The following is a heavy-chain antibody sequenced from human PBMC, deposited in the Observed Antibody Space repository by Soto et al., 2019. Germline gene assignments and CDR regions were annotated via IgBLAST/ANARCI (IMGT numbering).Heavy chain of an antibody. CDR1: GFTFSSYS. CDR3: AKKVNSGPGSQYFDY. J-gene: IGHJ4*02. V-gene: IGHV3-23*01. Sequence: EVQLLESGGGLVQPGGSLRLSCAASGFTFSSYSMSWVRQAPGKGLEWVSGFRTSGDGGTTYHADSVKGRFTISRDNSKNMLFLQMNSLRAEDTAIYYCAKKVNSGPGSQYFDYWGQGTLVTVSS. CDR2: FRTSGDGGTT. D-gene: IGHD3-10*01.